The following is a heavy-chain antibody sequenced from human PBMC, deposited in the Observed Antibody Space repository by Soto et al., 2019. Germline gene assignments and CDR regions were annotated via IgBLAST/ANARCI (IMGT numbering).Heavy chain of an antibody. D-gene: IGHD2-15*01. Sequence: EVRLLESGGGLVQPGGSLRLSCAASGFTFSTYAMSWVRQAPGKGLEWVSGISGRDGSTYYADSVKGRFTISRDKYKKTLYRQMNSLRAEDTAVYYCAKVVSCSGGPCPLYFDYWGQGTLVTVSS. CDR1: GFTFSTYA. CDR2: ISGRDGST. J-gene: IGHJ4*02. V-gene: IGHV3-23*01. CDR3: AKVVSCSGGPCPLYFDY.